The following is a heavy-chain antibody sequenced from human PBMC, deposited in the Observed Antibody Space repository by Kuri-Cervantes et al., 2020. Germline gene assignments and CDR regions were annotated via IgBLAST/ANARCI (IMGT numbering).Heavy chain of an antibody. J-gene: IGHJ4*02. V-gene: IGHV4-59*08. CDR1: GGSISRYY. D-gene: IGHD5-24*01. Sequence: SETLSLTCTVSGGSISRYYWSWIRQPPGKGLEWNGYIYYSGSTNYNPSLKSRVTISVDTSKNQFSLKLGSVTAADTAVYYCASGVMAKILGIIGAYFDYLGQGTLVTVSS. CDR2: IYYSGST. CDR3: ASGVMAKILGIIGAYFDY.